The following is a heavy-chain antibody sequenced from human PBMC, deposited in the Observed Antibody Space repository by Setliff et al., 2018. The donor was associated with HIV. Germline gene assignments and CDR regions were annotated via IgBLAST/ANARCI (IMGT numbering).Heavy chain of an antibody. CDR1: GGSFSGY. CDR3: ARGRKKTLAVSGTRYFDF. Sequence: PSETLSLTCAVYGGSFSGYWSWIRQSPGKGLEWLGEINHSGNTTYDPSLKSRITISVDTSKNQFSLKLTSVTAADMGVYYCARGRKKTLAVSGTRYFDFWGQGTLVTVSS. V-gene: IGHV4-34*01. D-gene: IGHD6-19*01. J-gene: IGHJ4*02. CDR2: INHSGNT.